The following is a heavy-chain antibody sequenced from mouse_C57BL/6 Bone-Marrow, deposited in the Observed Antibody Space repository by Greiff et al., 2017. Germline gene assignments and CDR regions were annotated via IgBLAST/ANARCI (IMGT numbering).Heavy chain of an antibody. Sequence: QVQLQQPGAELVKPGASVKLSCKASGYTFTSYWMPWVKQRPGRGLEWIGRIDPNSGGTKYNEKFKGKATLTVDKPSSTAYMQLSSLTSEDSAVYYCASRPPTVAAWYFDVWGTGTTVTVSS. D-gene: IGHD1-1*01. V-gene: IGHV1-72*01. CDR2: IDPNSGGT. CDR3: ASRPPTVAAWYFDV. J-gene: IGHJ1*03. CDR1: GYTFTSYW.